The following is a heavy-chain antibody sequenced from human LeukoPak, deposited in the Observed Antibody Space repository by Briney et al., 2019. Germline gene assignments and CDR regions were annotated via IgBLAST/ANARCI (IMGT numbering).Heavy chain of an antibody. D-gene: IGHD3-9*01. CDR2: ISSSSSYI. CDR1: GFTFSSYS. CDR3: GTDSYDILTGYYTFFDY. J-gene: IGHJ4*02. Sequence: PGGSLRLSCAASGFTFSSYSMNWVRQAPGKGLEWVSSISSSSSYIYYADSVKGRFTISRDNAKNSLYLQVNSLRAEDTAVYYCGTDSYDILTGYYTFFDYWGQGTLVTVSS. V-gene: IGHV3-21*01.